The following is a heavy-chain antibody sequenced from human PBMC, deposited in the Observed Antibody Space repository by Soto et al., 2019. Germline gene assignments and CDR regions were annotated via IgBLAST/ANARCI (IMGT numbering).Heavy chain of an antibody. J-gene: IGHJ4*02. CDR1: GFTFSSYW. D-gene: IGHD5-12*01. CDR2: INSDGRST. Sequence: QTGGSLRLSCAASGFTFSSYWMHWVRQAPGKGLVWVSRINSDGRSTTYADSVKGRFTISRDNAKNTLYLQMNSLSAEDTAVYFCAKGYSGYDSANWGQGSLVTVSS. V-gene: IGHV3-74*01. CDR3: AKGYSGYDSAN.